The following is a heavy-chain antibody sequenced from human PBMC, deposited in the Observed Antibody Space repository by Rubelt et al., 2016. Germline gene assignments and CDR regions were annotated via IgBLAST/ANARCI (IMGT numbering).Heavy chain of an antibody. CDR1: GGSISSSSYY. Sequence: QLQLQESGPGLVKPSETLSLTCTVSGGSISSSSYYWGWIRQPPGKGLEWIGSIYYSGSTYYNPSLKSRVTISVDTSQNQFSLKLSSVTAADTAVYYCARVGSIGQQLVLDYWGQGTLVTVSS. CDR2: IYYSGST. V-gene: IGHV4-39*01. CDR3: ARVGSIGQQLVLDY. J-gene: IGHJ4*02. D-gene: IGHD6-13*01.